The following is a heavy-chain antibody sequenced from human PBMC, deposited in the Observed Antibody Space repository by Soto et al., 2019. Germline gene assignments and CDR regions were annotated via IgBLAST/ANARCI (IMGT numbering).Heavy chain of an antibody. Sequence: QVQLVQSGAEVKKPGASVKVSCKASGYTFTSYGISWVRQAPGQGLEWMGWISAYNGNTNYAQKLQGRVTMTTDTSTSTRYMELRSLRSDDTAVYYCARDHLGSGWPYWYFDLWCRGTLVTVSS. CDR3: ARDHLGSGWPYWYFDL. CDR2: ISAYNGNT. J-gene: IGHJ2*01. CDR1: GYTFTSYG. D-gene: IGHD6-19*01. V-gene: IGHV1-18*01.